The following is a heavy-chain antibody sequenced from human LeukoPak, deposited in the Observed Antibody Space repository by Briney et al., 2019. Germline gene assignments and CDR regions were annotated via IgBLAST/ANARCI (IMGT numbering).Heavy chain of an antibody. D-gene: IGHD6-19*01. Sequence: SETLSLTCTVSARPISSSSYYCGWIRQPPGMGLEWIGSIFYSGRTYYNPSLKSRVTISVDTSKNQFSLRLSSVTAGDAAVYYSPRPSGSGWDYYSWGQGTLVTVSS. CDR2: IFYSGRT. V-gene: IGHV4-39*01. CDR1: ARPISSSSYY. J-gene: IGHJ4*02. CDR3: PRPSGSGWDYYS.